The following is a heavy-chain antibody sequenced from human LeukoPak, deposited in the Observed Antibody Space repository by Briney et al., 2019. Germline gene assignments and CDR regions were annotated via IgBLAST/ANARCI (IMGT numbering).Heavy chain of an antibody. CDR3: ARVSLPPNSNDY. CDR1: GFTFSSHA. V-gene: IGHV3-64*01. CDR2: ISSNGINT. D-gene: IGHD2/OR15-2a*01. J-gene: IGHJ4*02. Sequence: PGGSLRLSCVASGFTFSSHAMHWVRQAPGKGLEYVSAISSNGINTYYAKSVKGRFTISRDNSKNTLYLQMGSLRAEDMAVYYCARVSLPPNSNDYWGQGSLLTVSS.